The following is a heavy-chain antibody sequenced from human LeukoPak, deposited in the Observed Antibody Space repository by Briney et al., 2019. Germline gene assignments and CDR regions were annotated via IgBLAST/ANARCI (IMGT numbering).Heavy chain of an antibody. CDR2: IYPADSDT. V-gene: IGHV5-51*01. D-gene: IGHD1-26*01. J-gene: IGHJ4*02. CDR3: ARSRGELVDGLDF. CDR1: GYDFSNYW. Sequence: GESLKISCQASGYDFSNYWIGWVRQMTGKGLEWMGMIYPADSDTRFSPSFQGQVTISFDKSIGTAFLQWSSLKPSDSAMYYCARSRGELVDGLDFWGQGTLVTVSS.